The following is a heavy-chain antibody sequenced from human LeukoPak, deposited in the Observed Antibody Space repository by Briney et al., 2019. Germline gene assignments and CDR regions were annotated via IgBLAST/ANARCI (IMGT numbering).Heavy chain of an antibody. Sequence: SETLSLTCTVSGGSIISYYWSWIRQPPGKGLEWIGYIYYSGSTNYNPSLKSRVTISVDTSKNQFSLKLSSVTAADTAVYYCARHLSPGIAPKDYWGQGTLVTVSS. J-gene: IGHJ4*02. D-gene: IGHD6-13*01. V-gene: IGHV4-59*08. CDR1: GGSIISYY. CDR3: ARHLSPGIAPKDY. CDR2: IYYSGST.